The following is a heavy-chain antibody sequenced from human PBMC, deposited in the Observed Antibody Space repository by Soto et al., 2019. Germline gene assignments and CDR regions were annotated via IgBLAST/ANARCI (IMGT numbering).Heavy chain of an antibody. V-gene: IGHV4-38-2*02. CDR2: IYQSGST. J-gene: IGHJ6*02. CDR3: ARDNYDFWSGTNYYGMDV. Sequence: SETLSLTCAVSGYSISSGYYWGWIRQPPGKGLEWIGSIYQSGSTYYNPSLKSRVTISVDTSKNQFSLKLSSVTAADTAVYYCARDNYDFWSGTNYYGMDVWGQGTTVTV. D-gene: IGHD3-3*01. CDR1: GYSISSGYY.